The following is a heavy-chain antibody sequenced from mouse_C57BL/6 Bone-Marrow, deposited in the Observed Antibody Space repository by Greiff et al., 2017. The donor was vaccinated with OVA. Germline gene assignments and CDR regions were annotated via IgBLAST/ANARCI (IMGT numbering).Heavy chain of an antibody. V-gene: IGHV5-16*01. D-gene: IGHD1-1*01. CDR1: GFTFSDYY. J-gene: IGHJ2*01. CDR2: INYDGSST. Sequence: EVMLVESEGGLVQPGSSMKLSCTASGFTFSDYYMAWVRQVPEKGLEWVANINYDGSSTYYLDSLKSRFIISRDNAKNILYLQMSSLKSEDTATYYCAKDRGYYGSSSCDYWGQGTTLTVSS. CDR3: AKDRGYYGSSSCDY.